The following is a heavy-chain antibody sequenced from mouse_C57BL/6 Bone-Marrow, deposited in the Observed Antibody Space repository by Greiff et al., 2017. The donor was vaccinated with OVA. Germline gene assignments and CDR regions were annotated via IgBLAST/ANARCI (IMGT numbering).Heavy chain of an antibody. Sequence: VQLKESGGDLVKPGGSLKLSCAASGFTFSSYGMSWVRQTPDKRLEWVATISSGGSYTYYPDSVKGRFTISRDNAKNTLYLQMSSLKSEDTAMYYCARLRPPYAMVYWGQGTSVTVSS. V-gene: IGHV5-6*01. CDR1: GFTFSSYG. CDR2: ISSGGSYT. J-gene: IGHJ4*01. CDR3: ARLRPPYAMVY.